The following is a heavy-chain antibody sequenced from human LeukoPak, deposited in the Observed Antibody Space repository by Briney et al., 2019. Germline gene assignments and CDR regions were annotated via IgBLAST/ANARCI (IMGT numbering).Heavy chain of an antibody. Sequence: ASVKVSCKASGYTFTSYYMHWVRQAPGQGLEGMGIINPSGGSTSYAQKFQGRVTMTRDTSTSTVYMELSSLRSEDTAVYYCARDLVDTAMVTLFDYWGQGTLVTVSS. D-gene: IGHD5-18*01. CDR1: GYTFTSYY. CDR3: ARDLVDTAMVTLFDY. J-gene: IGHJ4*02. CDR2: INPSGGST. V-gene: IGHV1-46*01.